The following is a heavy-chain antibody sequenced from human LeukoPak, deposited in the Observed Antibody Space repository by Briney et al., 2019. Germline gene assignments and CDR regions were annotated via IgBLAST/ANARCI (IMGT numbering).Heavy chain of an antibody. CDR1: GYTFTGYY. Sequence: GASVKVSCKASGYTFTGYYMHWVRQAPGQGLEWMGWINPNSGGTNYAQKFQGRVTMTRDTSISTAYMELSRLRSDDTAVYYCARGGPGSGWYFSTGIKNDAFDIWGQGTMVTVSS. V-gene: IGHV1-2*02. D-gene: IGHD6-19*01. J-gene: IGHJ3*02. CDR2: INPNSGGT. CDR3: ARGGPGSGWYFSTGIKNDAFDI.